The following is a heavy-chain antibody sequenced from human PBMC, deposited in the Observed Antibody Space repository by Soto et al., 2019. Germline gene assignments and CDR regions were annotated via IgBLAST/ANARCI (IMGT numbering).Heavy chain of an antibody. J-gene: IGHJ4*02. CDR2: TSGSGSST. Sequence: PGGSLRLSCAASGFTFSVYSMSWVRQAPGKGLEWVSATSGSGSSTYYADSLKGRFTISRDNSKNTLYLQMNSLRAEDTAVYYCAKELGYCSSARCSPFDSWGQGTLVTVSS. V-gene: IGHV3-23*01. D-gene: IGHD2-2*01. CDR1: GFTFSVYS. CDR3: AKELGYCSSARCSPFDS.